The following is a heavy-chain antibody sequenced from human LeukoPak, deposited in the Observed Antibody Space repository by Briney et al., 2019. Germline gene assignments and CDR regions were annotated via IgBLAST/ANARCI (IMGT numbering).Heavy chain of an antibody. D-gene: IGHD6-19*01. V-gene: IGHV3-23*01. CDR1: GFTFSSYA. CDR2: ISGSGGST. Sequence: PGGSLRLSRAASGFTFSSYAMSWVRQAPGKGLEWVSAISGSGGSTYYADSVKGRFTISRDNSKNTLYLQMNSLRAEDTAVYYCAKDGSGQWLDDTYFDYWGQGTLVTVSS. J-gene: IGHJ4*02. CDR3: AKDGSGQWLDDTYFDY.